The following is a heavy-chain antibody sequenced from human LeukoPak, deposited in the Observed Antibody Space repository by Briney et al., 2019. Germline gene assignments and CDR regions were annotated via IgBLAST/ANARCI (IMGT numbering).Heavy chain of an antibody. CDR2: SSSSGSTI. Sequence: GGSLRLSCAASGFIFSSYVMYWVRQAPGKGLEWVSHSSSSGSTIYYAGSVKGRFTIARDNAKNSVYLQMNSLRAEDTAVYYCARGSLHSAYGFDYWGQGTLVTVSS. D-gene: IGHD5-12*01. CDR3: ARGSLHSAYGFDY. CDR1: GFIFSSYV. V-gene: IGHV3-48*03. J-gene: IGHJ4*02.